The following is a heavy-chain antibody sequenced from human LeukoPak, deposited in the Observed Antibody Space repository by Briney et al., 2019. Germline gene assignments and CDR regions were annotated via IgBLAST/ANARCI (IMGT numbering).Heavy chain of an antibody. CDR1: GFTFSSYG. J-gene: IGHJ4*02. D-gene: IGHD6-13*01. CDR3: ARDHQIAAAVYYFDY. CDR2: IADDGRDK. V-gene: IGHV3-30*06. Sequence: QPGRSLRLSCAASGFTFSSYGMHWVRQAPGKGLEWVAVIADDGRDKHYADSAKGRFTISRDNSKTTLYLEMNSLRSEDTAVYYCARDHQIAAAVYYFDYWGQGTLVTVSS.